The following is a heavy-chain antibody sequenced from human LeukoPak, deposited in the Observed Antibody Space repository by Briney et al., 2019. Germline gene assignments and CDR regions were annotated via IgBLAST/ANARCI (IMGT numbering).Heavy chain of an antibody. CDR2: ISSSGSTI. CDR3: AKAVTTVTTFDY. Sequence: QPGGSLRLSCAASGFTFSSYEMNWVRQAPGKGLEWVSYISSSGSTIYYADSVKGRFTISRDNAKNSLYLQMNSLRAEDTAVYYCAKAVTTVTTFDYWGQGTLVTVSS. J-gene: IGHJ4*02. CDR1: GFTFSSYE. D-gene: IGHD4-17*01. V-gene: IGHV3-48*03.